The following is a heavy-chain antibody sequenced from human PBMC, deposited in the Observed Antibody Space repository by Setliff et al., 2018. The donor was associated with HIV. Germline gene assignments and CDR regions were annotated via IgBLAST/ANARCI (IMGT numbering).Heavy chain of an antibody. J-gene: IGHJ6*02. D-gene: IGHD3-3*01. CDR3: ARDVRDGFEEWFSTLDDGMDV. Sequence: ASVKVSCKASGYTFTRYFMHCVRQAPGQGLEWLGMINPSGGSTWYAQKFQGRVTMTGDTSTNTLYMELSSLRSEDTAVYYCARDVRDGFEEWFSTLDDGMDVWGQGTTVTVSS. CDR1: GYTFTRYF. V-gene: IGHV1-46*01. CDR2: INPSGGST.